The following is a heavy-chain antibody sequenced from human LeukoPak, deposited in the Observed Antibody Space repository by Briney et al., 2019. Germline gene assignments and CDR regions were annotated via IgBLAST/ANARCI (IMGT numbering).Heavy chain of an antibody. Sequence: GGSLTLSCAASGFTFSSYAMSWVRQAPGKGLEWVSAISGSGGSTYYADSVKGRFTISRDNSKNTLYLQMNSLRAEDTAVYYCAKGIGSSTSLMFDYWGQGTLVTVSS. D-gene: IGHD2-2*01. CDR1: GFTFSSYA. CDR2: ISGSGGST. J-gene: IGHJ4*02. V-gene: IGHV3-23*01. CDR3: AKGIGSSTSLMFDY.